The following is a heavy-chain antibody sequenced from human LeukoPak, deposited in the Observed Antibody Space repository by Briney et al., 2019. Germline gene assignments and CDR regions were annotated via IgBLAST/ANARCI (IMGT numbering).Heavy chain of an antibody. Sequence: ASGKVSCKASGYTFTSYYMHWVRQAPGQGLEWMGIINPSGGSTSYAQKFQGRVTMTRDMSTSTVYMELSSLRSEDTAVYYCAREKGPIAVAAPRLDYWGQGTLVTVSS. D-gene: IGHD6-19*01. V-gene: IGHV1-46*01. CDR1: GYTFTSYY. CDR3: AREKGPIAVAAPRLDY. J-gene: IGHJ4*02. CDR2: INPSGGST.